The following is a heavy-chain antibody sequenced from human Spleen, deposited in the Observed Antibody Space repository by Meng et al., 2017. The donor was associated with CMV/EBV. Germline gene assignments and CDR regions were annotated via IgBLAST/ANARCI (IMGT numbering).Heavy chain of an antibody. Sequence: GESLKISCAASGFTFSSYEMNWVRQAPGKGLEWVSYISSSGSTIYYADSVKGRFTISRDNAKDSLYLQMNSLRAEDTALYYCTRSGLGMDVWGQGATVTVSS. J-gene: IGHJ6*02. CDR2: ISSSGSTI. V-gene: IGHV3-48*03. D-gene: IGHD5-12*01. CDR3: TRSGLGMDV. CDR1: GFTFSSYE.